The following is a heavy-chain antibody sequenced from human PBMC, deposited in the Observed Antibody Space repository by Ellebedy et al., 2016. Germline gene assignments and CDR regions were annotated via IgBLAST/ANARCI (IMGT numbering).Heavy chain of an antibody. CDR3: GRIVWNCHSSSCSPGDY. V-gene: IGHV3-7*01. D-gene: IGHD2/OR15-2a*01. CDR1: GFTFSSYW. CDR2: IKQDGSQN. Sequence: GESLKISCEASGFTFSSYWMTWVRQAPGRGLEWVANIKQDGSQNYYVDSVKGRFTISRDNAKNSLYLQMNSLRAEDTAVYYCGRIVWNCHSSSCSPGDYWGQGTRVTVSS. J-gene: IGHJ4*02.